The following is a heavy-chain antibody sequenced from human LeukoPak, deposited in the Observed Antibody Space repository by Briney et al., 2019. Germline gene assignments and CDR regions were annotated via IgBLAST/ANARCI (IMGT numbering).Heavy chain of an antibody. CDR2: ISYDGSNK. D-gene: IGHD1-14*01. CDR1: GFTFSSYA. V-gene: IGHV3-30*01. CDR3: ARGEPNWFDP. Sequence: NPGGSLRLSCAASGFTFSSYAMHWVRQAPGKGLEWVAVISYDGSNKYYADSVKGRFTISRDNSKNTLYLQMNSLRAEDTAVYYCARGEPNWFDPWGQGTLVTVSS. J-gene: IGHJ5*02.